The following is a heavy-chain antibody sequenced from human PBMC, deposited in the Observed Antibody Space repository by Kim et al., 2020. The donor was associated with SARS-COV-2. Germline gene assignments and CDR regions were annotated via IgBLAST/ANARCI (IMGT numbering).Heavy chain of an antibody. CDR1: GFTFSSYE. Sequence: GGSLRLSCAASGFTFSSYEMNWVRQAPGKGLEWLSYISTSGAPAHYADSVKGRLTISRDNARNSLYLQMNSLRAEDTAVYYCAREQRTSGFDCWGQGTLVTVSS. J-gene: IGHJ4*02. V-gene: IGHV3-48*03. CDR3: AREQRTSGFDC. D-gene: IGHD6-19*01. CDR2: ISTSGAPA.